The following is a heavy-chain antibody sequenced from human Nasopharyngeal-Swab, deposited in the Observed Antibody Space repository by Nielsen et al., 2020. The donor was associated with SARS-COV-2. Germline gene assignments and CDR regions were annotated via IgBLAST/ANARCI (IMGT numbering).Heavy chain of an antibody. Sequence: GESLKISCAASGFTFSSYSMNWVRQAPGKGLEWVSSISSSSSYIYYADSVKGRFTISRDTSKNTLYLQMNSLRAEDTAVYYCARPRGYSYGYGDDAFDIWGQGTMVTVSS. CDR1: GFTFSSYS. J-gene: IGHJ3*02. D-gene: IGHD5-18*01. V-gene: IGHV3-21*01. CDR3: ARPRGYSYGYGDDAFDI. CDR2: ISSSSSYI.